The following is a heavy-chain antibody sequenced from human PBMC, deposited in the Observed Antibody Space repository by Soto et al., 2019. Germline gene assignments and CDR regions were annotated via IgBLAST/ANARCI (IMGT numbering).Heavy chain of an antibody. V-gene: IGHV3-13*01. CDR3: ARGGIEGVTWNWFDT. CDR2: IESDGDA. D-gene: IGHD3-16*01. J-gene: IGHJ5*02. Sequence: EVQLVESGGGLVQTGGSLRLSCTASGFTFSSHDMHWVRQVTGKGLEWVSGIESDGDAKYLASVKGRFSISREHAKNSLHLQMNSLRAEDTAVYYCARGGIEGVTWNWFDTWGQGTLVTVSS. CDR1: GFTFSSHD.